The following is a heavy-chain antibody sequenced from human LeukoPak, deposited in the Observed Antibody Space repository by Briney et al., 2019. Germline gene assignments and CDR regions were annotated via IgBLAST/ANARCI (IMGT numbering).Heavy chain of an antibody. CDR2: ISGSGGNT. CDR3: AAGRSGYVQFGG. Sequence: GGSLRLSCAASGFTFSTYGMNWVRQASGKGLEWVSTISGSGGNTYYADSVKGRFTISRDSSKNTLYLQMNSLRAEDTAVYYCAAGRSGYVQFGGWGQGTLVSV. D-gene: IGHD5-12*01. V-gene: IGHV3-23*01. CDR1: GFTFSTYG. J-gene: IGHJ4*02.